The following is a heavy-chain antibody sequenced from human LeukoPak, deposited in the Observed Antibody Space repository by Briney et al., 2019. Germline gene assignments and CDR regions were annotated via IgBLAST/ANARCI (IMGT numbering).Heavy chain of an antibody. V-gene: IGHV4-59*08. CDR1: GGSISSYY. D-gene: IGHD3-10*01. J-gene: IGHJ3*02. CDR3: ASSPAYGSGSDNAFDI. Sequence: PSETLSLTCTVSGGSISSYYWSWIRQPPGKGLEWIGYIYYSGSTNYNPSLKSRVTISEDTSKNQFSLKLSSVTAADTAVYYCASSPAYGSGSDNAFDIWGQGTMVTVSS. CDR2: IYYSGST.